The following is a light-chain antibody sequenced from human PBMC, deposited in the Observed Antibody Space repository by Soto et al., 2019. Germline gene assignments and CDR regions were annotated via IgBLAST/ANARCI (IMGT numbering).Light chain of an antibody. Sequence: DIQLTQSPSFLSASVGDRFTITFRASQGISSNLAWYQQKPGKAPKLLIYAASTLQSGVPSRFSGSGSGTEFTLTISSLQPDDFATYYCQQYNSYSAFGQGTKVDIK. CDR2: AAS. CDR3: QQYNSYSA. J-gene: IGKJ1*01. V-gene: IGKV1-9*01. CDR1: QGISSN.